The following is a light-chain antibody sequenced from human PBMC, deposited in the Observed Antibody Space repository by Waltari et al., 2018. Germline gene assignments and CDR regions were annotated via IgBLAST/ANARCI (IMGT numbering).Light chain of an antibody. CDR3: SAYTTIVTLV. CDR1: SSDVGAYDY. J-gene: IGLJ1*01. CDR2: DVS. Sequence: QSALTQPASVSGSPGQSITISCTGTSSDVGAYDYVSWYQQHPGKAPQLMIYDVSNRPSGISNRFSGSKSGNTASLSISGLQTEDEAEYYCSAYTTIVTLVFGTGTKVTVL. V-gene: IGLV2-14*03.